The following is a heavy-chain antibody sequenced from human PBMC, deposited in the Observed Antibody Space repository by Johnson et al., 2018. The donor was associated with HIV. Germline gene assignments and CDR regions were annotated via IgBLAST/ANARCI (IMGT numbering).Heavy chain of an antibody. J-gene: IGHJ3*02. Sequence: QVQLVESGGGVVQPGRSLRVSSTASGFTFSSYAMHWVRQAPGKGLEWVAVISYDGSNKYNADYVKGRFTISRDNSKNTRYLQMNSLRAEDTAVYYCAREDDYSNYGSAFDIWGQGTMVTVSS. CDR3: AREDDYSNYGSAFDI. CDR2: ISYDGSNK. V-gene: IGHV3-30*04. D-gene: IGHD4-11*01. CDR1: GFTFSSYA.